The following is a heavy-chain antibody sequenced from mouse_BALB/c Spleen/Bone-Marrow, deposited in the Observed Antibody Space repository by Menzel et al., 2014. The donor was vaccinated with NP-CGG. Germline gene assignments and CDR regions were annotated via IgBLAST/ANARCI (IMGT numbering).Heavy chain of an antibody. Sequence: QVQLKDSGPGLVAPSQSLSITCTVSGFSLTGFGINWIRQPPGKGLEWLGMISGDGTPHYNSAHKSRLSINKDNSKSQVFLKMISLQAGDTARYYCAREKYGNYYAMDYWGQGTSVTVSS. CDR1: GFSLTGFG. CDR2: ISGDGTP. CDR3: AREKYGNYYAMDY. J-gene: IGHJ4*01. V-gene: IGHV2-6-7*01. D-gene: IGHD2-10*02.